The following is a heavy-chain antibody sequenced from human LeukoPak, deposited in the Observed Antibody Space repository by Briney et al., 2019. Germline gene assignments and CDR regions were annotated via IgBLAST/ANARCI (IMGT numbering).Heavy chain of an antibody. Sequence: GGSLRLSCAASGFTFSSYSMNWVRQAPGKGLEGVSYISSSSSTIYYAASVKGRFTISRDNAKNSLYLQMNSLRAEDTAVYYCARDRATYYYDSSGYPYWGQGTLVTVSS. CDR2: ISSSSSTI. V-gene: IGHV3-48*01. D-gene: IGHD3-22*01. J-gene: IGHJ4*02. CDR1: GFTFSSYS. CDR3: ARDRATYYYDSSGYPY.